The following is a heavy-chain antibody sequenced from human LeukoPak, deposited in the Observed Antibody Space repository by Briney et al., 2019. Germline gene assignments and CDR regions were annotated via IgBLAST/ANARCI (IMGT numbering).Heavy chain of an antibody. CDR3: ARERGVGATGY. V-gene: IGHV4-61*02. D-gene: IGHD1-26*01. CDR1: GGSISSGSYY. Sequence: SETLSLTCTVSGGSISSGSYYWSWIRQPAGKGLEWIGRIYTSGSTNYNPPLKSRVTISVDTSKNQFSLKLSSVTAADTAVYYCARERGVGATGYWGQGTQVTVSS. J-gene: IGHJ4*02. CDR2: IYTSGST.